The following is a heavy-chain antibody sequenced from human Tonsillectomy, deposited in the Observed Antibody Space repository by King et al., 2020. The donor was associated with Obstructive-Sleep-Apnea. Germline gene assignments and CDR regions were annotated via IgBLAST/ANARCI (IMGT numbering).Heavy chain of an antibody. CDR3: ARDVQSNSPFDS. D-gene: IGHD4-11*01. J-gene: IGHJ4*02. CDR1: GGSISSGNYY. CDR2: IYYSGST. V-gene: IGHV4-39*07. Sequence: QLQLQESGPGLVKPSETLSLTCTVSGGSISSGNYYWGWIRPPPGKGLEWIGGIYYSGSTYYSPSLKGRVTISVDTSKNPFSLRLSSVTAADTAVYYCARDVQSNSPFDSWGQGTLVTVSS.